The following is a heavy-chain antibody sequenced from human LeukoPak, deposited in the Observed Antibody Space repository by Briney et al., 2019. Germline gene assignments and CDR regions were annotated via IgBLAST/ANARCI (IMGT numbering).Heavy chain of an antibody. J-gene: IGHJ4*02. D-gene: IGHD3-3*01. CDR1: GFDFSSNW. CDR2: IKGDGIST. CDR3: AKDHYWSIDY. V-gene: IGHV3-74*01. Sequence: GGSLRLSCAASGFDFSSNWMHWVRHAPGQGLVWVSRIKGDGISTNYADSVKGRFTISRDIAKNTLYLQMDSLRAEDTGVYYCAKDHYWSIDYWGRGTPVTVSS.